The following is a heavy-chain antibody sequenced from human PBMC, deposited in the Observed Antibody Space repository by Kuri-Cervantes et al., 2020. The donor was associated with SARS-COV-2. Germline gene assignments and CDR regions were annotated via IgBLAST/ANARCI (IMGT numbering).Heavy chain of an antibody. J-gene: IGHJ2*01. V-gene: IGHV3-23*01. CDR3: AKDSSDYYDSTRYFDL. CDR2: ISGSGGST. Sequence: GESLKISCAASGFTFSSCAMSWVRQAPGKGLEWVSAISGSGGSTYYADSVKGRFTISRDNSKNTLYLQMNSLRAEDTAVYYCAKDSSDYYDSTRYFDLWGRGTLVTVSS. CDR1: GFTFSSCA. D-gene: IGHD3-22*01.